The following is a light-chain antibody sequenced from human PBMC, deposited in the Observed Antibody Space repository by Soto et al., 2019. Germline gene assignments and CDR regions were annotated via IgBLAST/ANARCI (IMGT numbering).Light chain of an antibody. CDR3: QQYGGSRWT. CDR2: GAS. Sequence: EIVLTQSPCTLSLSPGERATLSCRASQSVSSTYLAWYQQKPGQAPRLLIYGASNRATGIPDRFSGSGSGTDFTLTISRLEPEDFAVYYCQQYGGSRWTFGQGTMVDI. CDR1: QSVSSTY. J-gene: IGKJ1*01. V-gene: IGKV3-20*01.